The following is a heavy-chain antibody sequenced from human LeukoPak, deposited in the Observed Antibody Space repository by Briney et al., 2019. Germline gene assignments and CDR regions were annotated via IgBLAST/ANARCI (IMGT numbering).Heavy chain of an antibody. Sequence: PSQTLSLTCSVSGGSISSGGYYWSWIRQPPGKGLEWLGYIYHSGSTYYNPSLKSRVTISGDTSKNHFSLKLSSVTAADTAVYSCARIYYYDSSGPFDYWGQGTLVTVSS. V-gene: IGHV4-30-2*01. CDR1: GGSISSGGYY. D-gene: IGHD3-22*01. CDR2: IYHSGST. J-gene: IGHJ4*02. CDR3: ARIYYYDSSGPFDY.